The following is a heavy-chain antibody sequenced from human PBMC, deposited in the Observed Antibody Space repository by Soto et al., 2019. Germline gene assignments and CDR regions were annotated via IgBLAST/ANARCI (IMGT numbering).Heavy chain of an antibody. V-gene: IGHV3-23*01. D-gene: IGHD4-17*01. CDR1: GFTFSSYA. J-gene: IGHJ4*02. Sequence: EVQLLESGGGLVQPGGSLRLSCAASGFTFSSYAMSWVRQAPGKGLEWVSAISGSGGSTYYADSVKGRFTISRDNSKNTLYLQMNSLRAEETAVYYCAKDILDDYAPDYWGQGTLVTVSS. CDR3: AKDILDDYAPDY. CDR2: ISGSGGST.